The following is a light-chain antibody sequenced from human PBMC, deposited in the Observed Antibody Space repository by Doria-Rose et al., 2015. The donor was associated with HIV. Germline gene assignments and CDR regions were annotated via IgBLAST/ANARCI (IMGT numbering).Light chain of an antibody. J-gene: IGKJ2*01. CDR3: QQSYSSPRT. Sequence: ETFGDSVPITCRAGHSVSTSLNLYQQKPGKPPKLLIYAASGLQSGVPSRFSGGESGTHFTLTISSLQPEDFATYYCQQSYSSPRTFGQGTRLESK. V-gene: IGKV1-39*01. CDR1: HSVSTS. CDR2: AAS.